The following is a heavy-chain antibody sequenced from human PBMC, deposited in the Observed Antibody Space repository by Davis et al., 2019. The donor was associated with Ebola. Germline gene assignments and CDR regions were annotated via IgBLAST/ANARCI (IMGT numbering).Heavy chain of an antibody. D-gene: IGHD6-6*01. J-gene: IGHJ4*02. V-gene: IGHV1-18*01. CDR2: ISAYNVHT. Sequence: ASVKVSCKASGYTFTNHGVSWVRQAPGQGLEWMGWISAYNVHTNYAQNLQGRVTMTTDTSTDTTYMELRSLRSDDTAVYYCAALRGARLNWGQGTLVTVSS. CDR1: GYTFTNHG. CDR3: AALRGARLN.